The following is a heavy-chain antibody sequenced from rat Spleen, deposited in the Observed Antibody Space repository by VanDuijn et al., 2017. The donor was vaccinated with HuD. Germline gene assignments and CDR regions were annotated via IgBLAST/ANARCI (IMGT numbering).Heavy chain of an antibody. CDR2: ISYDGSST. V-gene: IGHV5-7*01. D-gene: IGHD1-2*01. J-gene: IGHJ2*01. Sequence: EVQLVESGGGFVQPGRSLKLSCAASGFTFSNFDMAWVRQAPKKGLEWVATISYDGSSTYYRDSVKGRFTISRDNAKSTLYLQMDSLRSEDTATYYCARGGIYDYWGQGVMVTVSS. CDR3: ARGGIYDY. CDR1: GFTFSNFD.